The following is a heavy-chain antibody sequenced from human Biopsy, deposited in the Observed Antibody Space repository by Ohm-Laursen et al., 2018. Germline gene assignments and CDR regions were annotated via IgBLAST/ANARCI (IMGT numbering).Heavy chain of an antibody. Sequence: SETLSLTCAVFGKTFSDYQGSWIRQPPGKGLEWIGKINQAGTTNYNPSLKSRVSISADASKYEFSLRLTSVTAADTAVYLCGNEVHGRDYWGLGAQVTVSS. CDR1: GKTFSDYQ. D-gene: IGHD2-15*01. V-gene: IGHV4-34*08. CDR3: GNEVHGRDY. CDR2: INQAGTT. J-gene: IGHJ4*02.